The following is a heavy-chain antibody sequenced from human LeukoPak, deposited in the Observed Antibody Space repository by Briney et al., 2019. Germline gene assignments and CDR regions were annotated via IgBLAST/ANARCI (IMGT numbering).Heavy chain of an antibody. D-gene: IGHD3-10*01. Sequence: GGSLRLSCAASGFTFSSYAMSWGRQAPGKGLGWGSAISGSGGSTYYADSVKGRFTISRDNSKNTLYLQLNSLRAEDTAVYYCACRRVINYFDYWGQGTLVTVSS. V-gene: IGHV3-23*01. CDR2: ISGSGGST. J-gene: IGHJ4*02. CDR3: ACRRVINYFDY. CDR1: GFTFSSYA.